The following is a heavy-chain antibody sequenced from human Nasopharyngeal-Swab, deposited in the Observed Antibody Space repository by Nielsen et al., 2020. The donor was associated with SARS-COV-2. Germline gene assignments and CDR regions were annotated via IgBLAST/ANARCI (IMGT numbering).Heavy chain of an antibody. Sequence: GSLRLSCAASGFTFSNAWMSWVRQAPGKGLEWVGRIKSKTDGGTTDYAAPVKGRFTISRDDSKNTLYLQMNSLKTEDTAVYYCTTFYDSSGYYLGAFDIWGQGTMVTVSS. V-gene: IGHV3-15*01. J-gene: IGHJ3*02. CDR1: GFTFSNAW. D-gene: IGHD3-22*01. CDR2: IKSKTDGGTT. CDR3: TTFYDSSGYYLGAFDI.